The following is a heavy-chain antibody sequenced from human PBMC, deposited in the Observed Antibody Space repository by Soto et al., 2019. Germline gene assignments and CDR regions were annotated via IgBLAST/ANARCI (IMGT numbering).Heavy chain of an antibody. Sequence: EVQLLESGGGLVQPGGSLRLSCAASGFTFSSYAMDWVRQAPGKGLEWVSSISGSGGNTFYADSVKGRFTVSRDIPKNMLYRQMNSLRAEDTAVYYCAKRGSYYYYGMDVWGQGTTVTVSS. CDR2: ISGSGGNT. V-gene: IGHV3-23*01. J-gene: IGHJ6*02. CDR3: AKRGSYYYYGMDV. CDR1: GFTFSSYA.